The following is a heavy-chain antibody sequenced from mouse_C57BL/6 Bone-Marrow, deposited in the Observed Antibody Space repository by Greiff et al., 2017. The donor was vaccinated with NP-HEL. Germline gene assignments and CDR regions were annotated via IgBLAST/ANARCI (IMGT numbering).Heavy chain of an antibody. CDR1: GYTFTSYW. CDR2: IHPNSGST. CDR3: AREPITTVVAKEPYWYFDV. D-gene: IGHD1-1*01. V-gene: IGHV1-64*01. Sequence: QVQLQQPGAELVKPGASVKLSCKASGYTFTSYWMHWVKQRPGQGLEWIGMIHPNSGSTNYNEKFKSKATLTVDKSSSTAYMQLSSLTSEDSAVYYCAREPITTVVAKEPYWYFDVWGTGTTVTVSS. J-gene: IGHJ1*03.